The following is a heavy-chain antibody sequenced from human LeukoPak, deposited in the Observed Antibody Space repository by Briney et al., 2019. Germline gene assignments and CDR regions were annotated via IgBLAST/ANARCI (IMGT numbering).Heavy chain of an antibody. V-gene: IGHV4-61*01. CDR2: IHYSGST. CDR3: ARFVGSSWLAFDI. Sequence: SETLSLTYTVSGGSISSGSYYWSWIRQPPGKGLECIGYIHYSGSTNYNPSLKSRVTISADTSKNQFSLKLRSVTAADTAVYYCARFVGSSWLAFDIWGQGTKVTVSS. J-gene: IGHJ3*02. CDR1: GGSISSGSYY. D-gene: IGHD6-13*01.